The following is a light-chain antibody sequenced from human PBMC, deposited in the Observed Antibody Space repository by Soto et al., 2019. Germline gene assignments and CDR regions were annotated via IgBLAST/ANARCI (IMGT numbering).Light chain of an antibody. CDR2: GNN. V-gene: IGLV1-40*01. J-gene: IGLJ3*02. CDR1: SSNIGAGYE. Sequence: QSVLTQPPSVSGAPGQRVTISCTGSSSNIGAGYEVHWYQHLPGTAPNLLIYGNNNRPSGVAGLISGSKSGTSVSLAITGLRAEDAADYYCLSYDSSLGVVFGGGTKLTVL. CDR3: LSYDSSLGVV.